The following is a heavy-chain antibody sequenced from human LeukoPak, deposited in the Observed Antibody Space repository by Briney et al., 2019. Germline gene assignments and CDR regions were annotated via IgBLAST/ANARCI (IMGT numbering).Heavy chain of an antibody. J-gene: IGHJ4*02. V-gene: IGHV3-30*04. CDR3: AKHLWFGELLYSAFDY. Sequence: GGSLRLSCAASGFTFSNYALHWVRQAPGKGLEWVAVISYDGSNKFYPDSVRGRFTISRDNSKTTMYLEMNSLRDEDTAVYYCAKHLWFGELLYSAFDYWGQGTLVTVSS. CDR2: ISYDGSNK. CDR1: GFTFSNYA. D-gene: IGHD3-10*01.